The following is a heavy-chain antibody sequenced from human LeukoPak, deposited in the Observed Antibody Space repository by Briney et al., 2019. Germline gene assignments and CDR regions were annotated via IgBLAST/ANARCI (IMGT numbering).Heavy chain of an antibody. CDR2: IYHSGST. CDR3: ARSDGYGLVGI. D-gene: IGHD3-10*01. CDR1: GYSISSGYY. Sequence: SQTLSLTCTVSGYSISSGYYWGWIRQPPGKGLEWIGSIYHSGSTYYNPSLNSRVTISVDTSKNQFSLKLSSVTAADTAVYYCARSDGYGLVGIWGQGTMVTVSS. V-gene: IGHV4-38-2*02. J-gene: IGHJ3*02.